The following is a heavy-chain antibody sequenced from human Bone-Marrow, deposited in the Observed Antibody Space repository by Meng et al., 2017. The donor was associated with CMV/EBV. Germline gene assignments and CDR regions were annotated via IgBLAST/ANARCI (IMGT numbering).Heavy chain of an antibody. CDR3: ARDGPTAGITTCLFDH. CDR1: GFSFNSYG. D-gene: IGHD2-2*01. CDR2: LQSDGDNE. V-gene: IGHV3-30*02. J-gene: IGHJ4*02. Sequence: GSLRLSCVTSGFSFNSYGMHWVRQAPGKGLEWVAFLQSDGDNEQYDASVKGRFTISRDSSRNTVSLQMNSLRSDDTAVYFCARDGPTAGITTCLFDHWGQGTLVTVSS.